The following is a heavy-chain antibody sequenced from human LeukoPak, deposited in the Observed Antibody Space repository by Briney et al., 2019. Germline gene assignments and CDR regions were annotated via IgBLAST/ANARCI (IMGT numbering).Heavy chain of an antibody. D-gene: IGHD1-26*01. Sequence: ASVKVSCKASGYTFTSYYMHWVRRAPGQGLEWMGIINPSGGSTSYAQKFQGRVTMTRDTSTSTVYMELSSLRSEDTAVYYCARDWGGATHGNYYYYYGMDVWGQGTTVTVSS. J-gene: IGHJ6*02. CDR2: INPSGGST. CDR1: GYTFTSYY. V-gene: IGHV1-46*01. CDR3: ARDWGGATHGNYYYYYGMDV.